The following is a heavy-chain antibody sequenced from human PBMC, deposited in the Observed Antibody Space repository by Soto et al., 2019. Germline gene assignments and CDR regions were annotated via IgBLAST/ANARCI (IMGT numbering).Heavy chain of an antibody. CDR2: ILLPGGT. J-gene: IGHJ4*02. CDR1: GGSFSGYY. Sequence: PSETLSLTCAVYGGSFSGYYWSWIRQPPGKGLEWIGYILLPGGTQYNPSLKSRVSMSVDKSKNQFSLHLTSVTAADTAVYYCARLQFGEGFDYWGQGALVTVSS. CDR3: ARLQFGEGFDY. D-gene: IGHD3-10*01. V-gene: IGHV4-34*12.